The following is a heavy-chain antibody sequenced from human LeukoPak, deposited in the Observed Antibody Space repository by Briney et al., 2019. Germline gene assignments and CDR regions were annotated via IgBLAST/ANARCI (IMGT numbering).Heavy chain of an antibody. J-gene: IGHJ4*02. CDR2: ISYDGSNK. CDR1: GFTFSSYA. D-gene: IGHD1/OR15-1a*01. V-gene: IGHV3-30*04. Sequence: GGSLRLSCAASGFTFSSYAMHWVRQAPGKGLEWVAVISYDGSNKYYADSVKGRFTISRDNSKNTLYLQMNSLRAEDTAVYYCASEGKQFDYWGQGTLVTVSS. CDR3: ASEGKQFDY.